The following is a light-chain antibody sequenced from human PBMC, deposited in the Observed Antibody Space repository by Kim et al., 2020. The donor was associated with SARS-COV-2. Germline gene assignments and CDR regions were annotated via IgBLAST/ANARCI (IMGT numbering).Light chain of an antibody. CDR1: SLRSYD. Sequence: SSELTQDPAVSVALGQTVRITCKGDSLRSYDATWYQQKPGQAPIVVIYGKNNRPSAIPDRFSGSSSGNTSSLTITGTQAGDAADYYCNFRGSNENVVFGG. V-gene: IGLV3-19*01. CDR3: NFRGSNENVV. J-gene: IGLJ2*01. CDR2: GKN.